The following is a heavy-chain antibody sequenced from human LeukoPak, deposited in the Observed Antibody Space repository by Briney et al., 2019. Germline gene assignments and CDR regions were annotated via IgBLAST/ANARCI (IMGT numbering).Heavy chain of an antibody. D-gene: IGHD1-26*01. J-gene: IGHJ6*02. CDR3: ATTTQNPSGSYMARYYYYGMDV. V-gene: IGHV4-59*08. CDR2: IYYSGST. Sequence: SETLSLTCTVSGGSISSYYWGWIRQPPGKGLEWIGYIYYSGSTSYNPSLKSRVTISVDTSNNQFSLKLSSVAAADTAVYYCATTTQNPSGSYMARYYYYGMDVWGQGTTVTVSS. CDR1: GGSISSYY.